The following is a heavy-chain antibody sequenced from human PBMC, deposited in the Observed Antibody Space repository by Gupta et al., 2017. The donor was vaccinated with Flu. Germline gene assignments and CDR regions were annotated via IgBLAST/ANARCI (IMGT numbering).Heavy chain of an antibody. Sequence: EVQLVVSGGGLVKPGGSLRLSYAASGFTLRTYSMQWVRQARGEGLEWVSCISSCSSYIDYADSVMGRFTISRDNAGNSLYLQMNSLRAEDTAVYYCARGFSYGASLGHFDNWGQGTLVTVSS. CDR3: ARGFSYGASLGHFDN. J-gene: IGHJ4*02. V-gene: IGHV3-21*01. CDR1: GFTLRTYS. CDR2: ISSCSSYI. D-gene: IGHD2-2*01.